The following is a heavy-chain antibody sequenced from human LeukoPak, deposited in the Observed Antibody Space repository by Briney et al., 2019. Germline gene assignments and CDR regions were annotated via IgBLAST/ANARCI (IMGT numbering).Heavy chain of an antibody. CDR3: ARDAFTIFGVLPYFFDY. CDR1: GFTVSSNY. J-gene: IGHJ4*02. D-gene: IGHD3-3*01. V-gene: IGHV3-53*01. Sequence: GGSLRLSCAASGFTVSSNYMSWVRQAPGKGLEWVSVIYSGGSTYYADSVKGRFTISRDNSKNTLYLQMNSLRAEDTAVYYCARDAFTIFGVLPYFFDYWGQGTLVTVSS. CDR2: IYSGGST.